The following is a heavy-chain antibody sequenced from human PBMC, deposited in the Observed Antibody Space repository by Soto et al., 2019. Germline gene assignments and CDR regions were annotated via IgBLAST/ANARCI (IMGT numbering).Heavy chain of an antibody. D-gene: IGHD4-17*01. Sequence: QVQLVESGGGVVQPGRSLRLSCAASGFTFSNYGMHWVRQAPGKGLEWVAVISYHGSDKYYADSVKGRFTISRDNSKNTLYRPMDSLRDEYTAVHYCAKDHLTTTVTTVGYWGQGTLVTVSS. CDR1: GFTFSNYG. J-gene: IGHJ4*02. CDR2: ISYHGSDK. CDR3: AKDHLTTTVTTVGY. V-gene: IGHV3-30*18.